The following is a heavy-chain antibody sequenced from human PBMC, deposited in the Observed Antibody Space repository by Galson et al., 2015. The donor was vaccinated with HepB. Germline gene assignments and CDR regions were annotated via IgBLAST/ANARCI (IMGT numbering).Heavy chain of an antibody. CDR1: GGSISPYY. CDR3: ARGARGAQGYAIDY. CDR2: VYNNENT. Sequence: SETLSLTCIVSGGSISPYYWSWIRQPAGKGLEWIGRVYNNENTNYNPSLKSRVTMSVDTSKSQFSLKLSSVTAADTALYYCARGARGAQGYAIDYWGQGTLVTVSS. V-gene: IGHV4-4*07. D-gene: IGHD2-8*01. J-gene: IGHJ4*02.